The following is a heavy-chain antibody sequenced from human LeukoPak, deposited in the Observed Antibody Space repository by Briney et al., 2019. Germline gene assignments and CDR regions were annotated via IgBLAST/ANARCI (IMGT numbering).Heavy chain of an antibody. CDR3: ARAGGVDSSGYPLGY. V-gene: IGHV4-59*01. CDR1: GGSISSYY. Sequence: SETLSLTCTVSGGSISSYYWSWIRQPPGRGLEWIGYIYYSGSTNYNPSLKSRVTISVDTSKNQFSLKLSSVTAADTAVYYCARAGGVDSSGYPLGYLGQGTLVTVSS. J-gene: IGHJ4*02. D-gene: IGHD3-22*01. CDR2: IYYSGST.